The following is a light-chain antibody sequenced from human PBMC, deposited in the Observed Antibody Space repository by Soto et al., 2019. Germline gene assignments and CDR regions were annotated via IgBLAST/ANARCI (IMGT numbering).Light chain of an antibody. CDR2: YDS. V-gene: IGLV3-21*04. CDR1: NIGSKS. Sequence: SYELTQPPSVSVAPGKTARITCGGNNIGSKSVHWYQQKPGQAPVLVIYYDSDRPSGIPERFSGSNSGNTATLTISRVAAGDEADYYCQVWDSSSDHPGVVFGGGTKLTVL. CDR3: QVWDSSSDHPGVV. J-gene: IGLJ3*02.